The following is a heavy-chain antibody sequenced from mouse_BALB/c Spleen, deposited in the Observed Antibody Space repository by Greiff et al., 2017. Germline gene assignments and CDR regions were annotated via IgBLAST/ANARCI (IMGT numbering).Heavy chain of an antibody. CDR2: IYPGNSDT. D-gene: IGHD2-4*01. V-gene: IGHV1-5*01. Sequence: EVQLQLSGTVLARPGASVKMSCKASGYTFTSYWMHWVKQRPGQGLEWIGAIYPGNSDTSYNQKFKGKAKLTAVTSTSTAYMELSSLTNEDSAVYYCTDYDGVWFAYWGQGTLVTVSA. J-gene: IGHJ3*01. CDR3: TDYDGVWFAY. CDR1: GYTFTSYW.